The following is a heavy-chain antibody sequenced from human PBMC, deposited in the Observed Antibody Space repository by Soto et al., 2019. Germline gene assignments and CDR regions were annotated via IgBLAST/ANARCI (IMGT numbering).Heavy chain of an antibody. CDR1: GGSISSSSYY. J-gene: IGHJ5*01. Sequence: SETLSLTCTVSGGSISSSSYYWGWIRQPPGKGLEWIGSIYYSGSTYYNPSLKSRVTISVDTSKNQFSLKLSSVTTADTAVYYCARSSWYKLLFDSWGQGTMVTVSS. D-gene: IGHD1-20*01. CDR2: IYYSGST. V-gene: IGHV4-39*01. CDR3: ARSSWYKLLFDS.